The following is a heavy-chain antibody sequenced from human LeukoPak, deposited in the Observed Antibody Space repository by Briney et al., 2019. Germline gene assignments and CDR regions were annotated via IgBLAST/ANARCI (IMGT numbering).Heavy chain of an antibody. J-gene: IGHJ4*02. CDR1: GGSISSYY. CDR3: ARHLSADYAWLDF. V-gene: IGHV4-59*08. D-gene: IGHD4-17*01. CDR2: IYYSGST. Sequence: SETLSLTCTASGGSISSYYWSWIRQPPGKGLEWIGYIYYSGSTNYNPSLESRLTISIDTSKNQFSLKLSSVTAADTAVYYCARHLSADYAWLDFWGQGTLVTVSS.